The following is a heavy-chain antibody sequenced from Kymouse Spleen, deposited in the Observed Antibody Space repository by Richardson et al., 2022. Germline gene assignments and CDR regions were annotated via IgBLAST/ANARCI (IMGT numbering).Heavy chain of an antibody. CDR2: IWYDGSNK. V-gene: IGHV3-33*01. CDR1: GFTFSSYG. CDR3: ARRGYAFDI. D-gene: IGHD3-16*02. J-gene: IGHJ3*02. Sequence: QVQLVESGGGVVQPGRSLRLSCAASGFTFSSYGMHWVRQAPGKGLEWVAVIWYDGSNKYYADSVKGRFTISRDNSKNTLYLQMNSLRAEDTAVYYCARRGYAFDIWGQGTMVTVSS.